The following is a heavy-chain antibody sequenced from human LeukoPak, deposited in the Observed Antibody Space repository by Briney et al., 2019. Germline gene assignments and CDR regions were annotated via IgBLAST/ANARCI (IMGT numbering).Heavy chain of an antibody. V-gene: IGHV3-15*01. Sequence: PGGSLRLSCAASGFTFSNTWMSWVRQAPGKGLEWVGRVKGNFDGGTTDYAAAAKGRFTISRDDSKNTLYLQMNSLKTEDTAVYYCTTGTDVYDSWGQGTLVTVSS. CDR3: TTGTDVYDS. D-gene: IGHD5/OR15-5a*01. CDR2: VKGNFDGGTT. CDR1: GFTFSNTW. J-gene: IGHJ4*02.